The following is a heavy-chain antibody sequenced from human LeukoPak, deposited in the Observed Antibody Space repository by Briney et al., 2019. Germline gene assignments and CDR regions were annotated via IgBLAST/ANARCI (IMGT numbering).Heavy chain of an antibody. CDR1: GYSISSGYY. Sequence: SETLSLTCTVSGYSISSGYYWGWIRQPPGKGLEWIGSIYHSGSTYYNPSLKSRVTISVDTSKNQSSLKLSSVTAADTAVYYCARDRSSTSWGWFDPWGQGTLDTVSS. CDR2: IYHSGST. D-gene: IGHD2-2*01. V-gene: IGHV4-38-2*02. J-gene: IGHJ5*02. CDR3: ARDRSSTSWGWFDP.